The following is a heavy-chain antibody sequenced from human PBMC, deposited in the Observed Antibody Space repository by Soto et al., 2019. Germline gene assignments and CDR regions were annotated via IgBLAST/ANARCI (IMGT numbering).Heavy chain of an antibody. J-gene: IGHJ4*02. V-gene: IGHV4-30-4*01. D-gene: IGHD6-13*01. CDR2: ICYSGSA. CDR3: ARINIAGTFYYDN. Sequence: NPSETLSLTCSVSGGSISSGDYYWSWVRQPPGKGLEWIGYICYSGSAYYNPSLKTRLAMSVDTSNNHFSLKLSSVTVADTAVYYCARINIAGTFYYDNWGQGTPVTVSS. CDR1: GGSISSGDYY.